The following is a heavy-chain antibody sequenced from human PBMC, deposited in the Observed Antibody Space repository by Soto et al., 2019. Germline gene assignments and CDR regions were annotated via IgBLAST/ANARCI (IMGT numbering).Heavy chain of an antibody. CDR2: IWYDGSNK. CDR3: ASGYCSSTSCQVDY. V-gene: IGHV3-33*01. D-gene: IGHD2-2*01. J-gene: IGHJ4*02. Sequence: QVQLVESGGGVVQPGRSLRLSCAASGFTFSSYGMHWVRQAPGKGLEWVAVIWYDGSNKYYADSVKGRFTISRDNSKNTLYRQMNSLRAEDTAVYYCASGYCSSTSCQVDYWGQGTLVTVSS. CDR1: GFTFSSYG.